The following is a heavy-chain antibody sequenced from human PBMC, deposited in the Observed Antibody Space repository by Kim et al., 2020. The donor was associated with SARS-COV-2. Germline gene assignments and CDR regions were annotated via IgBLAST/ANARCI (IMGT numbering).Heavy chain of an antibody. CDR1: GGSFSGYY. CDR3: ARGRGLFVVVVAAISLGNWFDP. Sequence: SETLSLTCAVYGGSFSGYYWSWIRQPPGKGLEWIGEINHSGSTNYNPSLKSRVTISVDTSKNQFSLKLSSVTAADTAVYYCARGRGLFVVVVAAISLGNWFDPWGQGTLVTVSS. V-gene: IGHV4-34*01. D-gene: IGHD2-15*01. CDR2: INHSGST. J-gene: IGHJ5*02.